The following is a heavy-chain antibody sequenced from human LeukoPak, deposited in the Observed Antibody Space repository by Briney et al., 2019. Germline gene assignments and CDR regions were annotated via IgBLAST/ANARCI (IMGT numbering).Heavy chain of an antibody. CDR2: IYTTGSA. CDR1: GGSISSSGSYY. D-gene: IGHD3-10*01. J-gene: IGHJ4*02. Sequence: SETLSLACTVSGGSISSSGSYYWSWLRQPAGKGLEWIGRIYTTGSANYNPSLKSRVTISVDTSENQFSLRLSSVTAADTAVYYCARAKYYYGSGSPYYFDYWGQGTLVTVSS. V-gene: IGHV4-61*02. CDR3: ARAKYYYGSGSPYYFDY.